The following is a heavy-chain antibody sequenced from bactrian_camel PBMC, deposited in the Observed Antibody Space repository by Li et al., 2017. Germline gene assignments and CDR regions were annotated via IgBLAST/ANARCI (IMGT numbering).Heavy chain of an antibody. J-gene: IGHJ4*01. CDR3: ATGPGDTWYPEWRY. V-gene: IGHV3S1*01. CDR1: GFAFNVWW. Sequence: HVQLVESGGGLAHSGGSLRLSCAASGFAFNVWWLYWVRQAPGKGPEWISSIVSGGGSTTYYADSVKGRFTMSRDSAKNTVYLRLDSLKFEDTARYYCATGPGDTWYPEWRYWGQGTQVTVS. CDR2: IVSGGGSTT. D-gene: IGHD6*01.